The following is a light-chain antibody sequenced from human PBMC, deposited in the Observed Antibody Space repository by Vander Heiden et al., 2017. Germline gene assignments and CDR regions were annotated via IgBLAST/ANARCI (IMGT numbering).Light chain of an antibody. Sequence: QSALSQPASVSGSPGQSITISCTGTSSDVGGYNYCSWYHQHPGKAPKLMIYDVIKRPSGVSNRFSVSKSGNTASLTISGLQAEDEADYYCSSYTSSSTLYVFGTGTKVTVL. J-gene: IGLJ1*01. CDR2: DVI. CDR3: SSYTSSSTLYV. CDR1: SSDVGGYNY. V-gene: IGLV2-14*01.